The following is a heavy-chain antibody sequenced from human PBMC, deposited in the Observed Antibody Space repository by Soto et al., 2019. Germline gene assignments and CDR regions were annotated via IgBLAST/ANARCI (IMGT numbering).Heavy chain of an antibody. CDR1: GFTFSSYS. D-gene: IGHD6-19*01. CDR3: AREYGGIAVAGVDY. J-gene: IGHJ4*02. V-gene: IGHV3-48*01. CDR2: ISSSSSTI. Sequence: PGGSLRLSCAASGFTFSSYSMNWVRQAPGKGLEWVSYISSSSSTIYYADSVKGRFTISRDNAKNSLYLQMNSLRAEDTAVYYCAREYGGIAVAGVDYWGQGTLVTVSS.